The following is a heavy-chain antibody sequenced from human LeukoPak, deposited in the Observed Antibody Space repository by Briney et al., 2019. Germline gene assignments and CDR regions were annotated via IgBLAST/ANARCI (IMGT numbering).Heavy chain of an antibody. CDR3: ARLTSSGWQDY. CDR2: IYYSGST. D-gene: IGHD6-19*01. Sequence: PSETLSLTCTVSGGSISSSSYYWGWIRQPPGKGLEWIGSIYYSGSTYYNPSLKSRVTISVDTSKNQFSLKLSSVTAADTAVYYCARLTSSGWQDYWAQGTLVTVSS. CDR1: GGSISSSSYY. V-gene: IGHV4-39*01. J-gene: IGHJ4*02.